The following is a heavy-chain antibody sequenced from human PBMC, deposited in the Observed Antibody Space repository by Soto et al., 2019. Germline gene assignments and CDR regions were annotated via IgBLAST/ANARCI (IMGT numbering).Heavy chain of an antibody. Sequence: ASVKVSCKASGFTFTSSAVQWVRQARGQRLEWIGWIVVGSGNTNYAQKLQGRVTMTTDTSTSTAYMELRSLRSDDTAVYYCARDVLGSRVVVVAATRNWFDPWGQGTLVTVSS. D-gene: IGHD2-15*01. CDR1: GFTFTSSA. V-gene: IGHV1-58*01. J-gene: IGHJ5*02. CDR2: IVVGSGNT. CDR3: ARDVLGSRVVVVAATRNWFDP.